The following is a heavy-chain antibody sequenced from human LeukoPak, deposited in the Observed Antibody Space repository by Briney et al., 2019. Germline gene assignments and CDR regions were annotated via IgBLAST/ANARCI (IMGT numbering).Heavy chain of an antibody. CDR3: ARNGEGGSYPSTY. Sequence: GASVKVSCKASGYTFTRYYMHWVRQAPGQGLEWMGIISPSGANTAYAQKFQGRVTMTSDTSTSTVYMELSSLRSEVTAVYYCARNGEGGSYPSTYWGQGTLVIVSS. CDR2: ISPSGANT. J-gene: IGHJ4*02. D-gene: IGHD1-26*01. CDR1: GYTFTRYY. V-gene: IGHV1-46*01.